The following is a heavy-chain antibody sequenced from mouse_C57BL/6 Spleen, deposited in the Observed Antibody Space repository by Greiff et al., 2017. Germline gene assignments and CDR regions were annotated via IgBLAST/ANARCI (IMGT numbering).Heavy chain of an antibody. V-gene: IGHV1-72*01. J-gene: IGHJ2*01. Sequence: QVHVKQPGAELVKPGASVKLSCKASGYTFTSYWMHWVKQRPGRGLEWIGRIDPNSGGTKYNEKFKSKATLTVDKPSSPAYMQLSSLTSEYSAVYYCSRDVAYYYGSSSFGDWGQGTTLTVSS. D-gene: IGHD1-1*01. CDR2: IDPNSGGT. CDR3: SRDVAYYYGSSSFGD. CDR1: GYTFTSYW.